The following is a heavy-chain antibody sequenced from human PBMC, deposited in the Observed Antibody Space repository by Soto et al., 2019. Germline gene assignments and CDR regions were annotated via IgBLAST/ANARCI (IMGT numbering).Heavy chain of an antibody. J-gene: IGHJ4*02. D-gene: IGHD3-3*01. CDR3: AREGRENGYDFWIGYYYFDY. CDR1: GFTFSSYG. CDR2: IWYDESNK. V-gene: IGHV3-33*08. Sequence: GGSLRLSCAASGFTFSSYGMHWVRQAPGKGLEWVAVIWYDESNKYYADSVKGRFTISRDNSKTTLYLQMNSLRAEDTAVYYCAREGRENGYDFWIGYYYFDYLGQGTLVTVSS.